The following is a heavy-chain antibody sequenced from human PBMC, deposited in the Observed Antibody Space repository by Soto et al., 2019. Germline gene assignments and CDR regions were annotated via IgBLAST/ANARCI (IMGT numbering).Heavy chain of an antibody. V-gene: IGHV1-69*13. CDR3: AREVPHYDILTGQGGSWFDP. D-gene: IGHD3-9*01. Sequence: GASVKVSCKASGGTFSSYAISWVRQAPGQGLEWMGGIIPIFGTANYAQKFQGRVTITADESTSTAYMELSSLRSEDTAVYYCAREVPHYDILTGQGGSWFDPWGQGTLVTVSS. CDR1: GGTFSSYA. J-gene: IGHJ5*02. CDR2: IIPIFGTA.